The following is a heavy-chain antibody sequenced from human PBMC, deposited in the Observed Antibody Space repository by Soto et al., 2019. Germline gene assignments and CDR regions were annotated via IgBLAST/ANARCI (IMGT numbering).Heavy chain of an antibody. Sequence: ESGPTLVNETQTLTLNCTFSGFSLADSGMAVGWIRQPPGEALEWLALIYWDDEKRYSPSLKSRLTITKDTSKNQVVLTMTNMDPVDTATYYCVHSRNAHYDILTGYSKNFFDPWGQGTLVTVSS. V-gene: IGHV2-5*02. J-gene: IGHJ5*02. CDR3: VHSRNAHYDILTGYSKNFFDP. D-gene: IGHD3-9*01. CDR1: GFSLADSGMA. CDR2: IYWDDEK.